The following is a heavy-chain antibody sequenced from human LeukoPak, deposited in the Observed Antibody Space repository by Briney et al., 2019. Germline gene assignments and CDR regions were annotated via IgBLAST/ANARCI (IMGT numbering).Heavy chain of an antibody. D-gene: IGHD1-26*01. CDR3: ARGIVGATTGD. CDR2: INPNSGGT. CDR1: GYTFTGYY. V-gene: IGHV1-2*02. J-gene: IGHJ1*01. Sequence: GASVEVSCKASGYTFTGYYIHWVRQAPGQGLEWMGWINPNSGGTNYAQKFQGRVTMARDTSISTAYMELSRLRSDDTAVYYCARGIVGATTGDWGQGTLVTVSS.